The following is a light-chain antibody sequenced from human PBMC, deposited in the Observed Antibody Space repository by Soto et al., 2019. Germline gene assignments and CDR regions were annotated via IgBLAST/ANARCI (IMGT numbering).Light chain of an antibody. Sequence: DIVMTQSPDSLAVSLGERATINCTSSQSVLDYLKNKNFLAWYQQKVGQPPKLLISWASTRESGVPDRFSGSVSGTHFTLTINSLQAEDVAVYYCQQYYNVPPWTFGQGTKVEIK. CDR3: QQYYNVPPWT. CDR2: WAS. CDR1: QSVLDYLKNKNF. V-gene: IGKV4-1*01. J-gene: IGKJ1*01.